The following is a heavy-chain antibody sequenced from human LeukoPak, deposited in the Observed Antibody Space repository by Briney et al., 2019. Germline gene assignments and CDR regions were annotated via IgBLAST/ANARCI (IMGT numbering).Heavy chain of an antibody. CDR1: GGSFSGYY. D-gene: IGHD3-10*01. V-gene: IGHV4-34*01. CDR3: ARVYGSGSYYLDY. J-gene: IGHJ4*02. Sequence: KPSETLSLTCAVYGGSFSGYYWSWIRQPPGKWLEWIGEINHSGSTNYNPSLKSRVTISVDTSKNQFSLKLSSVTAADTAVYYCARVYGSGSYYLDYWGQGTLVTVSS. CDR2: INHSGST.